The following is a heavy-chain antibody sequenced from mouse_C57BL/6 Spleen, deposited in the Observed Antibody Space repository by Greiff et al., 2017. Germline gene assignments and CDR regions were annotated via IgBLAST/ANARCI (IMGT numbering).Heavy chain of an antibody. CDR3: ARDITTVVDWYFDV. CDR1: GYSITSGYY. Sequence: EVKLVESGPGLVKPSQSLSLTCSVTGYSITSGYYWNWIRQFPGNKLEWMGYISYDGSNNYNPSLKNRISITRDTSKNQFFLKLNSVTTEATATYYCARDITTVVDWYFDVWGTGTTVTVSS. CDR2: ISYDGSN. J-gene: IGHJ1*03. V-gene: IGHV3-6*01. D-gene: IGHD1-1*01.